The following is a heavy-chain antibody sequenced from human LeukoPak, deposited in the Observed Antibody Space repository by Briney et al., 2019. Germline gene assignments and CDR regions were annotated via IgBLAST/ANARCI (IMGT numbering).Heavy chain of an antibody. CDR3: ARQTFGALYFDS. Sequence: SETLSLTCTVSGGSISRGSYYWNWIRQPAGKGQEWMGRVYNSGSTNYNPSLKSRVTISTDMSKNQFSLKLSSVTAADTAVYYCARQTFGALYFDSWGQGTLVTVSS. V-gene: IGHV4-61*02. J-gene: IGHJ4*02. D-gene: IGHD3-10*01. CDR1: GGSISRGSYY. CDR2: VYNSGST.